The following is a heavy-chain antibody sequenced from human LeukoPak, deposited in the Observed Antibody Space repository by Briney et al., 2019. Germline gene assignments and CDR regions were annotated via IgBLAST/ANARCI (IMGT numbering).Heavy chain of an antibody. J-gene: IGHJ4*02. CDR1: GFTFSSYA. V-gene: IGHV3-23*01. CDR3: AKDSETWFSSSWYAWFDY. Sequence: GPSLRLSCAASGFTFSSYAMSWVRQPPGKGLEWVSAISGSGGSTYYADCVKGRFPISRDNSKNTLYLQMNSLSAEDTAVYYCAKDSETWFSSSWYAWFDYWGQGTLVTVSS. D-gene: IGHD6-13*01. CDR2: ISGSGGST.